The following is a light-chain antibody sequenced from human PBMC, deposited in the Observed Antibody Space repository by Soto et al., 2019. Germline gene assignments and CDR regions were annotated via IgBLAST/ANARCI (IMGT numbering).Light chain of an antibody. Sequence: EIVLTQSPGTLSLSPGERATLSCRASETVTSDYLAWYQQKPGQAPRLLIYGASSRATGIPDRFSGRGSGTDFTLSISRLEPGDFAMYYCQQYARSRTFGQGTKVE. CDR1: ETVTSDY. CDR2: GAS. J-gene: IGKJ1*01. V-gene: IGKV3-20*01. CDR3: QQYARSRT.